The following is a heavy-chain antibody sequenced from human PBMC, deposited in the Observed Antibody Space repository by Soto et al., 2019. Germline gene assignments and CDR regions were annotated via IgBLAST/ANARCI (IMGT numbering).Heavy chain of an antibody. CDR2: IRSKAYGGTT. CDR3: TRGVISGYYYYYYMDV. Sequence: GGSLRLSCTASGFTFGDYAMSWFRQAPGKGLEWVGFIRSKAYGGTTEYAASVKGRFTISRDDSKSIAYLQMNSLKTEDTAVYYCTRGVISGYYYYYYMDVWGKGTTVTVSS. D-gene: IGHD2-21*01. J-gene: IGHJ6*03. V-gene: IGHV3-49*03. CDR1: GFTFGDYA.